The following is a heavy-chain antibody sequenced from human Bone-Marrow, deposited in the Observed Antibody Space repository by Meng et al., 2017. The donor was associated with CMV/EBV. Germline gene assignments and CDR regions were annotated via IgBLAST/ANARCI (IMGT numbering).Heavy chain of an antibody. V-gene: IGHV3-7*01. J-gene: IGHJ4*02. CDR2: IKQDGSEK. Sequence: EVQLVESGGGLVQPGGSLRLSCAASGFTFSSYWMSWVRQAPGKGLEWVANIKQDGSEKHYVDSVKGRFTISRDDSENTLYLQMNTLRVEDTAVYYCARDLGVTSYSFDYWGQGILVTVSS. CDR1: GFTFSSYW. D-gene: IGHD2/OR15-2a*01. CDR3: ARDLGVTSYSFDY.